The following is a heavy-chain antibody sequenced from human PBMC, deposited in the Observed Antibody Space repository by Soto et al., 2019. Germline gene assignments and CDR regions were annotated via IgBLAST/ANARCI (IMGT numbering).Heavy chain of an antibody. D-gene: IGHD2-15*01. CDR2: INAGNGNS. V-gene: IGHV1-3*01. J-gene: IGHJ4*02. Sequence: QVQLVQSGAEVKKPGASVKVSCKASGYSFSNYDMHWVRQAPGQRPEWMGGINAGNGNSLYSQKFQGRLVISRDTSASIAYMELSSLRSEDTALYYCARDGPEYCSGGSCYRPWFDYWGQGTLVTVSS. CDR3: ARDGPEYCSGGSCYRPWFDY. CDR1: GYSFSNYD.